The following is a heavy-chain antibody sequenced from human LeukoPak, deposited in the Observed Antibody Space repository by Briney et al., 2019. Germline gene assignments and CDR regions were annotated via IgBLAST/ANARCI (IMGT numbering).Heavy chain of an antibody. D-gene: IGHD6-19*01. V-gene: IGHV3-7*01. Sequence: GGSLRLSCAASGFTFSSYWMSWVRQAPGKGLEWVANIKQDGSGKYYVDSVKGRFTISRDNAKNSLYLQMNSLRAEDTAVYYCARGSGGWYNWFDPWGQGTLVTVSS. CDR3: ARGSGGWYNWFDP. CDR2: IKQDGSGK. J-gene: IGHJ5*02. CDR1: GFTFSSYW.